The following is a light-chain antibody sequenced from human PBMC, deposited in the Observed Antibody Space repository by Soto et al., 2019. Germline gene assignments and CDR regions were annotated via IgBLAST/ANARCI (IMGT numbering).Light chain of an antibody. Sequence: DIQLTQSPSSLSASVGDRITITGRSSQSISRYLNWYQQRPGTAPKVLIFGANSLQSGVPSRFSGSGSGTEFTLTISSLQPEDFATYYCQQNYGTPGTFGQGTKVDIK. CDR1: QSISRY. J-gene: IGKJ1*01. CDR3: QQNYGTPGT. CDR2: GAN. V-gene: IGKV1-39*01.